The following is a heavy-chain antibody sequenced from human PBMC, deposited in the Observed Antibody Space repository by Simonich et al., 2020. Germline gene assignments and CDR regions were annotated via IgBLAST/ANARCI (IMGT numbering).Heavy chain of an antibody. CDR2: IKQDGSEK. J-gene: IGHJ3*02. Sequence: EVQLVESGGGLVQPGGSLRLSCAASGFTFSSYWMSWVRQAPGKGLEWGANIKQDGSEKYYVDSVKGRFTISRDNAKNSLYLQMNSLRAEDTAVYYCAREGIAARDAFDIWGQGTMVTVSS. CDR3: AREGIAARDAFDI. D-gene: IGHD6-6*01. CDR1: GFTFSSYW. V-gene: IGHV3-7*01.